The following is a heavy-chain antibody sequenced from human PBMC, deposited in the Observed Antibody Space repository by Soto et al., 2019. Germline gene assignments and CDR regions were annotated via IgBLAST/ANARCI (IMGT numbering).Heavy chain of an antibody. V-gene: IGHV4-59*08. CDR3: ASGNYYDSSGYYYEMFDY. J-gene: IGHJ4*02. CDR2: VHNSGST. CDR1: GGSISSHY. Sequence: SETLSLTCTVSGGSISSHYWSWIRQPPGKRLEWIGYVHNSGSTNYNPSLKSRVTISVDTSKNQFSLKLSSVTAADTAVYYCASGNYYDSSGYYYEMFDYWGQGTLVTVSS. D-gene: IGHD3-22*01.